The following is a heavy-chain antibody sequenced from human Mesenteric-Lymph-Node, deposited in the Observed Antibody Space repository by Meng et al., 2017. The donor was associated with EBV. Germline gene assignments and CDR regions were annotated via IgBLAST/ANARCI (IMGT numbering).Heavy chain of an antibody. Sequence: QESCPGLVKPSALLSLPCAVSGGSISSSNWWSWVRQPPGKGLEWIGEIYHSGSTNYNPSLKSRVTISVDKSKNQFSLKLSSVTAADTAVYYCARDLSGSRNRPFDYWGQGTLVTVSS. CDR2: IYHSGST. CDR3: ARDLSGSRNRPFDY. CDR1: GGSISSSNW. D-gene: IGHD3-10*01. V-gene: IGHV4-4*02. J-gene: IGHJ4*02.